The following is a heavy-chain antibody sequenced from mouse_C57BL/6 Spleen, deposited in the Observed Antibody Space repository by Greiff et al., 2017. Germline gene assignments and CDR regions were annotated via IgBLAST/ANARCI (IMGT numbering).Heavy chain of an antibody. V-gene: IGHV5-9-1*02. D-gene: IGHD1-2*01. CDR1: GFTFSSYA. CDR2: ISSGGDYN. J-gene: IGHJ1*03. Sequence: EVQVVESGEGLVKPGGSLKLSCAASGFTFSSYAMSWVRQTPEKRLEWVAYISSGGDYNYYAGTVKGRFTISRDNARNPLYLQMSSLKSEDTYMCDSTRMVRQYFDVWGTGTTVTVSS. CDR3: TRMVRQYFDV.